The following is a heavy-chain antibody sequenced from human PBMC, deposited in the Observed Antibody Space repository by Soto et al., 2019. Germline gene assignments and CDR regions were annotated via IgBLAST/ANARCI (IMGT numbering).Heavy chain of an antibody. J-gene: IGHJ6*02. V-gene: IGHV3-11*01. CDR1: GFAFSDFY. CDR3: ARDREPSVYHGMAV. CDR2: ISGGGTTV. Sequence: GGSLRLSCAASGFAFSDFYMSWTRQAPGKGLEWISYISGGGTTVFYADSVKGRFTISRDNAQKSLYLQMDSLTSEDTAIYYCARDREPSVYHGMAVRGQGTTVTVSS.